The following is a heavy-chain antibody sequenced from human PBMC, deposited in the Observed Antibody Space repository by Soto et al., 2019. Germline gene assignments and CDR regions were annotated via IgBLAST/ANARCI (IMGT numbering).Heavy chain of an antibody. CDR2: IDYSGST. V-gene: IGHV4-39*01. D-gene: IGHD3-10*01. J-gene: IGHJ6*02. CDR3: ARPVSGYYYAMDV. Sequence: SETLSLTCTVSGGSISSSRYYWGWIRQPPGKGLEGIGSIDYSGSTYYSPSLKSRVTISVDTSKNQFSLNLSSVTAADTAVYYCARPVSGYYYAMDVWGPGTTVTVSS. CDR1: GGSISSSRYY.